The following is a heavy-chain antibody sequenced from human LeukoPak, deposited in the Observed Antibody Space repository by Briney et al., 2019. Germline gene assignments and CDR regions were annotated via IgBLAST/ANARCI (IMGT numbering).Heavy chain of an antibody. V-gene: IGHV3-9*01. Sequence: GRSLRLSCAASGFTFDDYAMHWVRQAPGKGLEWVSGISWNSGSIGYADSVKGRFTISRDNAKNSLYLQMNSLRAEDTALYYCVRVFYYYGMDVWGQGTTVTVSS. CDR1: GFTFDDYA. J-gene: IGHJ6*02. D-gene: IGHD3-3*01. CDR3: VRVFYYYGMDV. CDR2: ISWNSGSI.